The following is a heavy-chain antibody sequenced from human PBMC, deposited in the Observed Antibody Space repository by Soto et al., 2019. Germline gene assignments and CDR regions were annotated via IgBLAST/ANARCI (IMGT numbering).Heavy chain of an antibody. D-gene: IGHD3-22*01. CDR3: ARAYYPTYYYDSSGYYPFDP. J-gene: IGHJ5*02. V-gene: IGHV1-2*02. CDR2: INPNSGGT. CDR1: GYTFTGYY. Sequence: ASVKVSCKTSGYTFTGYYMHWVRQAPGQGLEWMGWINPNSGGTNYAQKFQGRVTMTRDTSISTAYMELSRLRSDDTAVYYCARAYYPTYYYDSSGYYPFDPWGQGTLVTVSS.